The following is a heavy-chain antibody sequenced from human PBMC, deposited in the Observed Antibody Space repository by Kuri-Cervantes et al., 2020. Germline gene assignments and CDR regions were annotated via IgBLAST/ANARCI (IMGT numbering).Heavy chain of an antibody. J-gene: IGHJ6*02. D-gene: IGHD4-17*01. CDR2: INPNSGGT. CDR1: GYTFTGYY. CDR3: ARALGGDYPYHYYYGMDV. Sequence: ASVKVSCKASGYTFTGYYMHWVRQAPGQGLEWMGWINPNSGGTNYAQKFQGRVTMARDTSISTAYMELSRLRSDDTAVYYCARALGGDYPYHYYYGMDVWGQGTTVTVSS. V-gene: IGHV1-2*02.